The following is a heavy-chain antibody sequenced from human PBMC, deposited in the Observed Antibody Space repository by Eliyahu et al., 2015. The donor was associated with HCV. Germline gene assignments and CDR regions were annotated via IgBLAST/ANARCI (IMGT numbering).Heavy chain of an antibody. J-gene: IGHJ3*01. Sequence: QVQLQESGPGLVKPSQTLSLTCTASGGSINIGHYYWNWIRHHPEKGLEWIGYIYYSGATYYNPSLQSRVAISIDTSQNQFSLRLSSVTGADTAVYFCARGSVRGLIFGAFDLWGQGTMVTVSS. D-gene: IGHD3-10*01. CDR1: GGSINIGHYY. CDR2: IYYSGAT. CDR3: ARGSVRGLIFGAFDL. V-gene: IGHV4-31*03.